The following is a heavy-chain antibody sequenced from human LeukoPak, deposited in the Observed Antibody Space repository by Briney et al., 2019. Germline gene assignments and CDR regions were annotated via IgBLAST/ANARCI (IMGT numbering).Heavy chain of an antibody. J-gene: IGHJ4*02. Sequence: SETLSLTCAVYGGSFSGYYWSWIRQPPGKGLEWIGYIYYSGSTNYNPSLKSRVTISVNASKNQFSLKLSSVTAADTAVYYCARGGRPIGDFDYWGQGTLVTVSS. CDR3: ARGGRPIGDFDY. CDR1: GGSFSGYY. CDR2: IYYSGST. D-gene: IGHD3-16*01. V-gene: IGHV4-59*01.